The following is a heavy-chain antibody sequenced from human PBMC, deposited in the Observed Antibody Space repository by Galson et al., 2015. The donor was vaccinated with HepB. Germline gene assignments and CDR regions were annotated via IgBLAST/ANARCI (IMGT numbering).Heavy chain of an antibody. CDR2: IWYDGSNK. CDR3: ARDGHGSGLRVYGMDV. J-gene: IGHJ6*02. Sequence: SLRLSCAASGFTFSSYGMHWVRQAPGKGLEWVAVIWYDGSNKYYADSVKGRFTISRDNSKNTLYLQMNSLRAEDTAVYYCARDGHGSGLRVYGMDVWGQGTTVTVSS. D-gene: IGHD3-10*01. CDR1: GFTFSSYG. V-gene: IGHV3-33*08.